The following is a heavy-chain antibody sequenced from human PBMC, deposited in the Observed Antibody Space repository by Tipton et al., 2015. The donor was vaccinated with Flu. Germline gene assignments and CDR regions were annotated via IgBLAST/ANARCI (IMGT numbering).Heavy chain of an antibody. Sequence: LRLSCTVSGGSISSSSYYWGWIRQPPGKGLEWIGSIYYSGSTYYNPSLKSRVTISVDTSKNQFSLKLSSVTAADTAVYYCARDGIVVVTLDPWGQGTLVTVSS. V-gene: IGHV4-39*07. J-gene: IGHJ5*02. D-gene: IGHD2-21*02. CDR3: ARDGIVVVTLDP. CDR2: IYYSGST. CDR1: GGSISSSSYY.